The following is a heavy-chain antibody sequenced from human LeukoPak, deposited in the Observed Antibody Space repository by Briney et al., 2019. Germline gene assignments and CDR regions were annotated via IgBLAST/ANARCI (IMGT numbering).Heavy chain of an antibody. D-gene: IGHD4-17*01. CDR3: ATSDYGDDY. V-gene: IGHV1-24*01. CDR1: GYTLSELS. Sequence: ASVKVSCKVSGYTLSELSLHWVRQAPGKGLEWMGGFNPEDGETIYAQKIQGRVTMTEDTSTDTAYMELSSLRSEDTAVYYCATSDYGDDYWGQGTLVTVSS. CDR2: FNPEDGET. J-gene: IGHJ4*02.